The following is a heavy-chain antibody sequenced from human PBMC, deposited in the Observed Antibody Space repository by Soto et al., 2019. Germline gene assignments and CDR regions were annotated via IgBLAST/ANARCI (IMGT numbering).Heavy chain of an antibody. CDR1: GFTFSDYY. J-gene: IGHJ4*02. CDR3: ATVAAYGNYRLNN. CDR2: ISNSGGCT. D-gene: IGHD4-17*01. Sequence: QVQLVESGGGLVKPGGSLRLSCAASGFTFSDYYMSWIRQAPGKGLEWVSYISNSGGCTNYADSVKGRFTVSRENAKNTLYLQMNTLRADNTAVYYCATVAAYGNYRLNNWGQEALVTVSS. V-gene: IGHV3-11*06.